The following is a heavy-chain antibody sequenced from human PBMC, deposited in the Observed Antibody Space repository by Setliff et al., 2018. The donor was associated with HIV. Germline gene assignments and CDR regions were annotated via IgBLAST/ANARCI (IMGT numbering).Heavy chain of an antibody. CDR3: ARDLRDLSDYGDAYYYYMDV. CDR2: INHSGSA. V-gene: IGHV4-34*09. CDR1: GGSFSAYY. Sequence: PSETLSLTCAVYGGSFSAYYWKWIRQPPGKGLEWIGEINHSGSANYNPSLKSRVTISVDTSKNQFSLKLSSVTAADTAVCFCARDLRDLSDYGDAYYYYMDVWGKGTKVTVSS. D-gene: IGHD4-17*01. J-gene: IGHJ6*03.